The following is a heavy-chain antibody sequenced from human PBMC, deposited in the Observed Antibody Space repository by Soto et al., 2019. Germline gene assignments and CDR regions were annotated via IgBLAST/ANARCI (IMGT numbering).Heavy chain of an antibody. J-gene: IGHJ5*02. CDR2: INHSGST. CDR1: GGSFSGYY. CDR3: VRDHVTTSYGWFDP. V-gene: IGHV4-34*01. Sequence: QVQLQQWGAGLLKPSETLSITCAVYGGSFSGYYWSWIRQPPGKGLEWIGEINHSGSTNYNPSLKSRVTISVDTSKNQFSLKLSSVTAADTAVYYCVRDHVTTSYGWFDPWGQGALVTVSS. D-gene: IGHD5-18*01.